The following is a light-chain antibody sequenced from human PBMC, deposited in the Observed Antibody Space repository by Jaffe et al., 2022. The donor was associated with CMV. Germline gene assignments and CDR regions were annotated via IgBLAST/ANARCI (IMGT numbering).Light chain of an antibody. J-gene: IGKJ4*01. CDR1: QSFGSNY. CDR3: QQCGTSSTST. CDR2: DAS. Sequence: EIVLTQSPGTLSLSPGERATLSCRASQSFGSNYLAWYQQKPGQAPRLLIYDASSRATGIPDRFSGSGSGTDFTLTISRLEPEDFAVYYCQQCGTSSTSTFGGGTKVEIK. V-gene: IGKV3-20*01.